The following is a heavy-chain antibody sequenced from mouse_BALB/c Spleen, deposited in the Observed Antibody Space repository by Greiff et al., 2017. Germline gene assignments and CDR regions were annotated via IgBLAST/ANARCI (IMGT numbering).Heavy chain of an antibody. Sequence: EVQLVESGGGLVKPGGSLKLSCAASGFTFSDYYMYWVRQTPEKRLEWVATISDGGSYTYYPDSVKGRFTISRDNAKNNLYLQMSSLKSEDTAMYYCARVGDYPDYWGQGTTLTVSS. CDR2: ISDGGSYT. CDR1: GFTFSDYY. J-gene: IGHJ2*01. V-gene: IGHV5-4*02. CDR3: ARVGDYPDY. D-gene: IGHD2-4*01.